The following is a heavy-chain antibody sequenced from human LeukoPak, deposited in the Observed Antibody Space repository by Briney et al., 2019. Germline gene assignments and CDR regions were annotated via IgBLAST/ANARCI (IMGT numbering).Heavy chain of an antibody. CDR2: IIPVLGIA. CDR3: ARDRGYDSSGYSPTGPLFDY. CDR1: GGTFSSYA. D-gene: IGHD3-22*01. Sequence: SVKVSCKASGGTFSSYAISWVRQAPGQGLEWMGRIIPVLGIANYAQKFQGRVTSTADKSTSTAYTELSSLRSEDTAVYYCARDRGYDSSGYSPTGPLFDYWGQGTLVTVSS. J-gene: IGHJ4*02. V-gene: IGHV1-69*04.